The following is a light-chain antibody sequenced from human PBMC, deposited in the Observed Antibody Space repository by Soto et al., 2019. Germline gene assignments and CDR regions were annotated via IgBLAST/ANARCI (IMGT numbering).Light chain of an antibody. J-gene: IGLJ1*01. CDR1: SSDVGSYNL. CDR2: EGS. Sequence: QSLLTQPASLSGSPGQSITISCTGTSSDVGSYNLVSWYQQHPGKAPKLMIYEGSKRPSGVSNRFSGSKSGNTASLTISGLQAEDEADYYCCSYAGSSTPYVFGTGTKVTGL. CDR3: CSYAGSSTPYV. V-gene: IGLV2-23*01.